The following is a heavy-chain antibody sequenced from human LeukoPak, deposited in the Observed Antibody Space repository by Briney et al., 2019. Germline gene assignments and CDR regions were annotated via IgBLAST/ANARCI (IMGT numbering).Heavy chain of an antibody. D-gene: IGHD3-10*01. V-gene: IGHV3-23*01. CDR3: AKDVRALNNYGSGSSGFY. CDR1: EFTYSAYA. CDR2: ISGDGRST. J-gene: IGHJ4*02. Sequence: GGSLRLSCAASEFTYSAYAMSWVRHTPGKGLEWVSTISGDGRSTFYADSVKGRFTISRDNSKNTLYLQMNSLRVEDTAVYYCAKDVRALNNYGSGSSGFYWGQGTLVTVSS.